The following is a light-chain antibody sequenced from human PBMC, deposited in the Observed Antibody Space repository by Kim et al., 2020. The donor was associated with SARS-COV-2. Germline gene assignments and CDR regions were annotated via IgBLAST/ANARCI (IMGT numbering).Light chain of an antibody. CDR3: QQYNNGPYT. Sequence: SVFPGERATLSCRASQGVGTNLAWYQQKPGQAPRLLIYSAFTRATDIPARFSGDWSGTGFTLTISSLQSEDFAVYYCQQYNNGPYTFGQGTKLEI. J-gene: IGKJ2*01. CDR1: QGVGTN. V-gene: IGKV3-15*01. CDR2: SAF.